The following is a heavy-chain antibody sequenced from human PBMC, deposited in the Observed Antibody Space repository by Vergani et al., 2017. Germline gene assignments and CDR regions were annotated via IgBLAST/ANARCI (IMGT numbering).Heavy chain of an antibody. CDR3: ARLGRYSSSWYYFNY. V-gene: IGHV4-39*01. CDR2: IYYSGST. Sequence: QLQLQESGPGLVKPSETLSLTCTVSGGSISSSSYYWGWIRQPPGKGLEWIGRIYYSGSTYYNPSLKSRVTISVDTSKHQFSLKLSSVTAADTAVYYCARLGRYSSSWYYFNYWRQGTLVIVSS. D-gene: IGHD6-13*01. CDR1: GGSISSSSYY. J-gene: IGHJ4*02.